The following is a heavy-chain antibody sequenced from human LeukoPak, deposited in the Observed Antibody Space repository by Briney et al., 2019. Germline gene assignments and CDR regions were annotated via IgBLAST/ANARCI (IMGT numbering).Heavy chain of an antibody. V-gene: IGHV3-66*01. CDR2: SYSGGST. D-gene: IGHD3-16*01. J-gene: IGHJ4*02. CDR3: ARDSGVAPTGGGFDY. CDR1: GLTLSDSP. Sequence: GGSLRLSCAAAGLTLSDSPMHLVRQAPGKGLEWVSVSYSGGSTYYADSVKGRFTISRDNSKNTLYLQMNSLRAEDTAVYYCARDSGVAPTGGGFDYWGQGTLVTVSS.